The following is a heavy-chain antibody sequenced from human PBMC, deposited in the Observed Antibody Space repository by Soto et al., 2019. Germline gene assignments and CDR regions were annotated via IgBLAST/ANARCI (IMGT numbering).Heavy chain of an antibody. D-gene: IGHD3-3*01. CDR3: ASHYDMWSGYLSPVDY. J-gene: IGHJ4*02. CDR2: IDTSGTKI. V-gene: IGHV3-11*01. CDR1: GYTFSDYY. Sequence: QVQLVESGGDLVQPGGSLRLSCAASGYTFSDYYMSWIRQAPGKWLEWISYIDTSGTKIYYADSVKGRFTITRDNAKNSLYLEMNSLRDEDTAVYYCASHYDMWSGYLSPVDYWGQGTLVTVSS.